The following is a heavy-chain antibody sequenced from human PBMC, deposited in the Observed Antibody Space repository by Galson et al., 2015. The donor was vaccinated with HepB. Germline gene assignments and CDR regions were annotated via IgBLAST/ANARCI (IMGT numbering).Heavy chain of an antibody. J-gene: IGHJ6*02. CDR1: GYTFTSYD. V-gene: IGHV1-8*02. CDR2: MNPNSGNT. D-gene: IGHD1-26*01. CDR3: ARSRATTRGYYYGMDV. Sequence: SVKVSCKASGYTFTSYDINWVRQATGQGLEWMGWMNPNSGNTGYAQKFQGRVTMTRNTSINTAYMELSSLRSEDTAVYYCARSRATTRGYYYGMDVWGQGTTVTVSS.